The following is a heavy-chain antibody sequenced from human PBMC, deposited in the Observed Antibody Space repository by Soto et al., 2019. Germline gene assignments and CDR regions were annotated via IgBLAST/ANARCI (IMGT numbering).Heavy chain of an antibody. Sequence: SPTRTASGCSISSYYLGWRRQPPGEGLQWVGYIYYSGRTNYTPSLKSRVNISVDPSKSQFSLKLSSVTDADTAVYYCARAAYYDSSGYPDYWGQGTLDNV. CDR1: GCSISSYY. J-gene: IGHJ4*02. CDR3: ARAAYYDSSGYPDY. V-gene: IGHV4-59*01. D-gene: IGHD3-22*01. CDR2: IYYSGRT.